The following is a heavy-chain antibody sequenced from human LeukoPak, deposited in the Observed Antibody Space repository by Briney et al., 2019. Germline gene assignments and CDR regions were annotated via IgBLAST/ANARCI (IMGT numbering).Heavy chain of an antibody. V-gene: IGHV3-21*01. CDR3: ARDSPGWYSSSWYGMDV. J-gene: IGHJ6*04. Sequence: GGSLRLSCAASGFTFSSFGMNWVRQAPGKGLEWVSSISSSSTYIYYADSVKGRFTISRDNAKNSLYLQMNSLRAEDTAVYYCARDSPGWYSSSWYGMDVWGKGTTVTVSS. CDR2: ISSSSTYI. D-gene: IGHD6-13*01. CDR1: GFTFSSFG.